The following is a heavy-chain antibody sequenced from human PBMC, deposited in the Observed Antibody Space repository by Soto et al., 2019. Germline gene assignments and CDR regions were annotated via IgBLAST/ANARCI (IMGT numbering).Heavy chain of an antibody. CDR2: IYYSGST. V-gene: IGHV4-31*03. CDR3: ARDSGSYSLFDY. D-gene: IGHD1-26*01. CDR1: GGSISSGGYY. J-gene: IGHJ4*02. Sequence: LSLTCTVSGGSISSGGYYWSWIRQHPGKGLEWIGYIYYSGSTYYNPSLKSRVTISVDTSKNQFSLKLSSVTAADTAVYYCARDSGSYSLFDYWGQGTLVTVSS.